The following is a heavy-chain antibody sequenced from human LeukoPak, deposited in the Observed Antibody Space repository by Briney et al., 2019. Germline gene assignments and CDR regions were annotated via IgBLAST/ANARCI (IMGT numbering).Heavy chain of an antibody. Sequence: SETLSLTSTVSGGSISSGTHYYNWIRQHPGKGLEWIGYIYYTGITSYNPSLKSQVTMSVDTSMNQVSLKVTSLTAADAAVYYCAASSGVTLGRFWGQGALVTVSS. J-gene: IGHJ4*02. CDR1: GGSISSGTHY. D-gene: IGHD3-16*01. CDR3: AASSGVTLGRF. V-gene: IGHV4-31*01. CDR2: IYYTGIT.